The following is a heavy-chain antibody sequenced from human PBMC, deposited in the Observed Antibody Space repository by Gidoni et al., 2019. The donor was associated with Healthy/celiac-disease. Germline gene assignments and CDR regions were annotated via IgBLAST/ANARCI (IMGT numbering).Heavy chain of an antibody. CDR3: ARDKLVVTATSYYYYGMDV. D-gene: IGHD2-21*02. CDR2: IIPIFGTA. Sequence: QVQLVQSGAEVKKPGSSVKVSCKASGGTFSSYAISWVRQAPGQGLEWMGGIIPIFGTANYAQKFQGRVTITADESTSTAYMELSSLRSEDTAVYYCARDKLVVTATSYYYYGMDVWGQGTTVTVSS. J-gene: IGHJ6*02. CDR1: GGTFSSYA. V-gene: IGHV1-69*01.